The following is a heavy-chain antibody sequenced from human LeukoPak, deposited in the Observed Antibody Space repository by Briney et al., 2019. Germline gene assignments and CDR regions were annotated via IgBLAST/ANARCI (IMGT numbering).Heavy chain of an antibody. CDR1: GFTFSDYY. CDR3: ARFGSYSILDAFDI. CDR2: ISSSGSTI. J-gene: IGHJ3*02. V-gene: IGHV3-11*01. Sequence: GGSLRLSCAASGFTFSDYYMSWIRQAPGKGLEWVPYISSSGSTIYYADSVKGRFTISRDNAKNSLYLQMNSLRAEDTAVYYCARFGSYSILDAFDIWGQGTMVTVSS. D-gene: IGHD1-26*01.